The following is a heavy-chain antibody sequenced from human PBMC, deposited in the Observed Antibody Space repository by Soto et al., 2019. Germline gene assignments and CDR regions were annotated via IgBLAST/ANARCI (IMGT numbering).Heavy chain of an antibody. CDR2: ISGGGTTV. J-gene: IGHJ4*02. V-gene: IGHV3-48*02. CDR1: GFTFSYYA. Sequence: GGSLRLSCAASGFTFSYYALHWVRQAPGKGLEWVSYISGGGTTVYYADSVKGRFTISRDNAENSLFLQMSSLRDEDTAVYYCARTNLRFVEWLAYWGQGTLVTVSS. D-gene: IGHD3-3*01. CDR3: ARTNLRFVEWLAY.